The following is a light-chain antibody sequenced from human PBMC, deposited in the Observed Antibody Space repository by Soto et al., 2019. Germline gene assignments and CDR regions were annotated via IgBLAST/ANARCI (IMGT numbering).Light chain of an antibody. CDR2: GAY. V-gene: IGKV3-15*01. J-gene: IGKJ5*01. Sequence: EIVMTQSPATLSVSPGERAILSCRASQSISSKLAWYRQKPGQSPRLLIFGAYTRATGIPARISGSGSGTEFTLTIDSLQSEDFAVYYCQQYNKWFSISFGQGTRLEIK. CDR3: QQYNKWFSIS. CDR1: QSISSK.